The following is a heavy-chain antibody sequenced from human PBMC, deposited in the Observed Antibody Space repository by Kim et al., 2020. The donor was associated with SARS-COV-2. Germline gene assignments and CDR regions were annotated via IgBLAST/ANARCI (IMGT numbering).Heavy chain of an antibody. CDR2: ISSSSSYI. D-gene: IGHD6-19*01. CDR1: GFTFSSYS. V-gene: IGHV3-21*01. Sequence: GGSLRLSCAASGFTFSSYSMNWVRQAPGKGLEWVSSISSSSSYIYYADSVKGRFTISRDNAKNSLYLQMNSLRAEDTAVYYCARDVLDDSSGWYVDYWGQGTLVTVSS. CDR3: ARDVLDDSSGWYVDY. J-gene: IGHJ4*02.